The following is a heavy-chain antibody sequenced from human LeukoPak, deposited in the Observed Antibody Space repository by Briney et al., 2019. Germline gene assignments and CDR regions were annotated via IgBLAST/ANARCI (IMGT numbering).Heavy chain of an antibody. CDR1: GGSISSSSYY. D-gene: IGHD6-19*01. CDR2: IYYSGST. CDR3: ARHSSGCYGTRIDY. J-gene: IGHJ4*02. V-gene: IGHV4-39*01. Sequence: PSETLSLTCTVSGGSISSSSYYWVWIRQPPGKGLEWIGSIYYSGSTYYNPSLKSRVTISVDTSKNQFSLKLSSVTAADTAVYYCARHSSGCYGTRIDYWGQGTLVTVSS.